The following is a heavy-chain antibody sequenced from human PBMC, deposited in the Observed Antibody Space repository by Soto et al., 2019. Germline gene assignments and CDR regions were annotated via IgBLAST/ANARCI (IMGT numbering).Heavy chain of an antibody. CDR2: ISYDGSNK. J-gene: IGHJ4*02. V-gene: IGHV3-30*03. CDR3: ARAAGSGWLYYFDY. CDR1: GFTFSSYG. Sequence: GGSLRLSCAASGFTFSSYGMHWVRQAPGKGLEWVAVISYDGSNKYYADSVKGRFTISRDNSKNTLYLQMNSLRAEDTAVYYCARAAGSGWLYYFDYWGQGTLVTVSS. D-gene: IGHD6-19*01.